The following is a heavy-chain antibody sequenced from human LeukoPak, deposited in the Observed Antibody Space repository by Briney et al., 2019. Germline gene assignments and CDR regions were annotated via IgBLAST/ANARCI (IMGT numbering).Heavy chain of an antibody. CDR2: IYYSGST. Sequence: SSETLSLTCTVSGYSISSGYYWGWIRQPPGKGLEWIGSIYYSGSTYYNPSLKSRVTISVDTSKNQFSLKLSSVTAADTAVYYCARGYYDSSGFEYFQDRGQGTLVTVSS. V-gene: IGHV4-38-2*02. D-gene: IGHD3-22*01. CDR3: ARGYYDSSGFEYFQD. CDR1: GYSISSGYY. J-gene: IGHJ1*01.